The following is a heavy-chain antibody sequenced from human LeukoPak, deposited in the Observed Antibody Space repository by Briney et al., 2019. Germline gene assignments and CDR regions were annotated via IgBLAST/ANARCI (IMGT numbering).Heavy chain of an antibody. CDR3: ARDPLVEMATRDY. CDR2: LSGDGTIT. V-gene: IGHV3-74*01. J-gene: IGHJ4*02. D-gene: IGHD1-14*01. Sequence: PGGSLRLSCVASGRNLGSYWMHWVRQAPGKGLVWVARLSGDGTITRYADSVKGRFTISRDNSKNTVYLQLNSLRVEDTAVYFCARDPLVEMATRDYWGLGTQVTVSS. CDR1: GRNLGSYW.